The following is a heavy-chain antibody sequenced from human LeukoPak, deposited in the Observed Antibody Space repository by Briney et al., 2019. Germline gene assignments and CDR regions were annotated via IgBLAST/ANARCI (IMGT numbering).Heavy chain of an antibody. CDR3: AKDLYGDYVSALDY. D-gene: IGHD4-17*01. V-gene: IGHV3-9*01. J-gene: IGHJ4*02. CDR2: ISWNSGSI. CDR1: GFTFDDYA. Sequence: GRSLRLSCAASGFTFDDYAMHWVRQAPGKGLEWVSGISWNSGSIGYADSVKGRLTISRDNAKNSLYLQMNSLRAEDTALYYCAKDLYGDYVSALDYWGQGTLVTVSS.